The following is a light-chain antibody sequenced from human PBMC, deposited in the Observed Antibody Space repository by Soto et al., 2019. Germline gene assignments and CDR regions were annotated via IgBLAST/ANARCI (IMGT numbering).Light chain of an antibody. V-gene: IGKV4-1*01. Sequence: DIVMTQSPDSLAVSLGERATINCKSSQSILYTSNNKNYLAWYQQKPGQPPKTLIYWASTRESGVPDRFSGSGSGTAFTLTISSLQAEDVAVYFCQQCYTSPTTFGQGTRVEIK. CDR3: QQCYTSPTT. CDR1: QSILYTSNNKNY. CDR2: WAS. J-gene: IGKJ1*01.